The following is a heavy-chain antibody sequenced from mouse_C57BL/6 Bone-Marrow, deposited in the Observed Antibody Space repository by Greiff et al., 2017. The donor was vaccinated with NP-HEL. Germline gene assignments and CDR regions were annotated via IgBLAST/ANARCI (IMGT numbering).Heavy chain of an antibody. J-gene: IGHJ4*01. CDR2: IYPRSGNT. CDR3: ASWRWLPLYYAMDY. Sequence: QVQLQQSGAELARPGASVKLSCKASGYTFTSYGISWVKQRTGQGLEWIGEIYPRSGNTYYNEKFKGKATLTADKSSSTAYMELSSLTSEDSAVYFCASWRWLPLYYAMDYWGQGTSVTVSS. V-gene: IGHV1-81*01. CDR1: GYTFTSYG. D-gene: IGHD2-3*01.